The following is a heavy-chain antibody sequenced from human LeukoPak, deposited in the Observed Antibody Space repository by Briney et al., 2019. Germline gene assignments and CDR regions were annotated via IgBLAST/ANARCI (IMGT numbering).Heavy chain of an antibody. D-gene: IGHD3-10*01. CDR3: TALDFLLSFGEAVY. CDR1: AHSLSCLE. Sequence: GGSLRLSSSPHAHSLSCLEMICVRQAPGKGLERVSYITSSGSTIYYADSVKGRFTISRDNAKNSLYLQMNSRDVRDTAFNYCTALDFLLSFGEAVYWGQGTLVTVSS. V-gene: IGHV3-48*03. CDR2: ITSSGSTI. J-gene: IGHJ4*02.